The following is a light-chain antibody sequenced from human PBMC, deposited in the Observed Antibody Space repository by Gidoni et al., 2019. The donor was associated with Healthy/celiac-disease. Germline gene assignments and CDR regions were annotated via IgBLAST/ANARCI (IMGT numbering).Light chain of an antibody. CDR1: QSISSY. CDR3: QQSYSTPRT. V-gene: IGKV1-39*01. CDR2: AAS. Sequence: DIQMTQFPSSLSASVGDRVTITCRASQSISSYLNWYQQQPGQAPKLLIYAASSLQSVVPSRFIGSGSGTYVTLTISSLQPEDFATYYFQQSYSTPRTFGQGTKLEIK. J-gene: IGKJ2*01.